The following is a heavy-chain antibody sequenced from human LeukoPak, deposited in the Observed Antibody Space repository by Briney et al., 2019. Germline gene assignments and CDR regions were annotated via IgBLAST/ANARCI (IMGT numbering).Heavy chain of an antibody. CDR3: ARDPLPSGSYYEGYFDY. CDR2: INPSGGST. Sequence: ASVKVSCKASGYTSTSYYMHWVRQAPGQGLEWMGIINPSGGSTSYAQKFQGRVTMTRDTSTSTVYMELSSLRSEDTAVYYCARDPLPSGSYYEGYFDYWGQGTLVTVSS. V-gene: IGHV1-46*01. J-gene: IGHJ4*02. D-gene: IGHD1-26*01. CDR1: GYTSTSYY.